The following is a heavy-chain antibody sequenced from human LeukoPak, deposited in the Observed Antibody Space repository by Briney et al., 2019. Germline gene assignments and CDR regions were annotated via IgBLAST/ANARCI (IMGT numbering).Heavy chain of an antibody. D-gene: IGHD6-19*01. J-gene: IGHJ4*02. CDR3: ARDFPGIAVTGTRPLDY. Sequence: GGSLRLSCAASGFTFSNSAMSWVRQAPGQGLEWVSVISGSGGSTYYADSVKGRFTISRDSSKNTLYLQMNSLRAEDTAVYYCARDFPGIAVTGTRPLDYWGQGTLVTVSS. CDR2: ISGSGGST. V-gene: IGHV3-23*01. CDR1: GFTFSNSA.